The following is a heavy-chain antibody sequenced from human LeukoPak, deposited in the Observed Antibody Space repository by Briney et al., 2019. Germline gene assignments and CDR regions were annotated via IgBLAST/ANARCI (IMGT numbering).Heavy chain of an antibody. D-gene: IGHD5-18*01. Sequence: GESLKISCKGSGYSFMTYWIAWVRQMPGKGLEWMGIIYPGDSDTRYSPSFQGQVTISADKSISTAYLQWSSLKASDTAMYYCARQGRGYSYGYLKNTYYFDYWGQGTLVTVSS. V-gene: IGHV5-51*01. CDR3: ARQGRGYSYGYLKNTYYFDY. CDR1: GYSFMTYW. CDR2: IYPGDSDT. J-gene: IGHJ4*02.